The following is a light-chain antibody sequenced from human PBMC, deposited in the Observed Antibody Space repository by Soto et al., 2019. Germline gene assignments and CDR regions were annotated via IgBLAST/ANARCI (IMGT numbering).Light chain of an antibody. CDR1: SFNIGSNT. Sequence: QSGLTQPPSASATPGQRVTISCSGSSFNIGSNTVNWYQQLPGTAPKLLMHTDDQRPSGVPDRFSGSKSGTSASLAISGLQSGDEADYFCVAWDDSLNALLFGGGTKLTVL. CDR2: TDD. V-gene: IGLV1-44*01. CDR3: VAWDDSLNALL. J-gene: IGLJ2*01.